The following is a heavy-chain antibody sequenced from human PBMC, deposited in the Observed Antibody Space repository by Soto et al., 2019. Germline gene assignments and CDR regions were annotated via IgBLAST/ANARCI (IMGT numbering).Heavy chain of an antibody. CDR3: ARDWSYYGSGYFDY. V-gene: IGHV1-18*01. CDR2: ISAYNGNT. CDR1: GYTFTSYG. Sequence: ASVKVSCKASGYTFTSYGISWVRQAPGQGLEWMGWISAYNGNTNYAQKLQGRVTMTTDTSTSTAYMELRSLRSDDTAVYYCARDWSYYGSGYFDYWGQGTLVTAPQ. D-gene: IGHD3-10*01. J-gene: IGHJ4*02.